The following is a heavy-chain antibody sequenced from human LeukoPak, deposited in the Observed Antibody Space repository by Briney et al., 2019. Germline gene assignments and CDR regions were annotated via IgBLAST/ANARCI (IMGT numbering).Heavy chain of an antibody. D-gene: IGHD3-9*01. CDR1: GFTFSDYY. CDR2: ISSSGSTI. J-gene: IGHJ4*02. CDR3: ARVRYFDWLLSYYFDY. Sequence: GGSLRLSCAASGFTFSDYYMSWIRQAPGKGLEWVSYISSSGSTIYYADSVKGRFTISRDNAKNSLYLQMNSLRAEDTAVYYCARVRYFDWLLSYYFDYWGQGTLVTVSS. V-gene: IGHV3-11*01.